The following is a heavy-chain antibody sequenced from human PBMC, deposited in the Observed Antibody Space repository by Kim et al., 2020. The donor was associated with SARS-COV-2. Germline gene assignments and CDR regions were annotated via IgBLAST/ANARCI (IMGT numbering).Heavy chain of an antibody. V-gene: IGHV1-8*01. CDR1: GYTFTSYD. J-gene: IGHJ4*02. CDR2: MNPNSCNT. D-gene: IGHD3-22*01. Sequence: ASVKVSCKASGYTFTSYDINWVRQATGQGLEWMGWMNPNSCNTGYAQKFQGRVTMTRNTSISTAYMELSSLRSEDTAVYYCARGTWDYYDSSGYRTYYFDYWGQGTLVTVSS. CDR3: ARGTWDYYDSSGYRTYYFDY.